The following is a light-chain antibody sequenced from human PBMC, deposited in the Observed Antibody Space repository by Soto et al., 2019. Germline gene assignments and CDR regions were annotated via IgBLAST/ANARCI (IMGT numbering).Light chain of an antibody. CDR2: DNN. Sequence: QSVLTQPPSVSAAPGQKVTISCSGSSSNIGSAYVSWYQQLPGTAPKFLIYDNNKRPSGIPDRFSGSKSGTSATLDITGLQTGDEADYYCATWDTSLYNFVFGGGTQLTVL. V-gene: IGLV1-51*01. CDR3: ATWDTSLYNFV. J-gene: IGLJ2*01. CDR1: SSNIGSAY.